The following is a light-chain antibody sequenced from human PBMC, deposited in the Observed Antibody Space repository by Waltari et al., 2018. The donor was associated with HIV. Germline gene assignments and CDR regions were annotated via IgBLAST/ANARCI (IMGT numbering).Light chain of an antibody. Sequence: DIQMTQSPSSLSASLGDRVTITCRASQSINSNLIWYQQKPGKAPKLLIYAASSLESGVQSRFRGSGSGTEFTLNIRSLQYEDFATYHCQQSYSSPGTFGQGTKVEI. CDR3: QQSYSSPGT. CDR2: AAS. J-gene: IGKJ1*01. CDR1: QSINSN. V-gene: IGKV1-39*01.